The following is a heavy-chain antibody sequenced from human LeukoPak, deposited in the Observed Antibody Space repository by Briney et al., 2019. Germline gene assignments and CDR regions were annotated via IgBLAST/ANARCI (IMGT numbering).Heavy chain of an antibody. J-gene: IGHJ5*02. CDR1: GFTFSDYY. CDR2: ISSSGSTI. V-gene: IGHV3-11*01. Sequence: GGSLRLSCAASGFTFSDYYMSWIRQAPGKGLEWVSYISSSGSTIYYADSVKGRFTISRDNAKNSLYLQMNSLRAEDTAVYYCARGAEYYDILTGAEYSWFDPWGQGTLVTVSS. CDR3: ARGAEYYDILTGAEYSWFDP. D-gene: IGHD3-9*01.